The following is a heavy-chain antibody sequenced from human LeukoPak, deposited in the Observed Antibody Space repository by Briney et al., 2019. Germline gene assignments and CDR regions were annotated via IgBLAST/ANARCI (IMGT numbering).Heavy chain of an antibody. Sequence: GGSLRLSCAASGFSFSTYNMNGVRQAPGKGLEWVSSITTSSTYIYYADSVKGRFTISRDNAKNSLYLQMNSLRPEDTAVYYCARAPPSRYYYATLDYWGQGTLVPVSS. CDR3: ARAPPSRYYYATLDY. CDR1: GFSFSTYN. CDR2: ITTSSTYI. V-gene: IGHV3-21*01. D-gene: IGHD3-10*01. J-gene: IGHJ4*02.